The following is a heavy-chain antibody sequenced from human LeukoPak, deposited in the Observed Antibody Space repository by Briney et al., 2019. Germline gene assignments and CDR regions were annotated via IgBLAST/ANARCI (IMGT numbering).Heavy chain of an antibody. CDR1: GFTFSNYA. V-gene: IGHV3-23*01. D-gene: IGHD2-15*01. Sequence: GGSLRLSCAASGFTFSNYAMSWVRQAPGKGLEWVSAVSGSGDSTYYAGSVKGRFTISRDNSKNTVYLQMNSLRVEDTAVYYCAKRYCGGGSCYAAYWGQGTLVTVSS. CDR3: AKRYCGGGSCYAAY. J-gene: IGHJ4*02. CDR2: VSGSGDST.